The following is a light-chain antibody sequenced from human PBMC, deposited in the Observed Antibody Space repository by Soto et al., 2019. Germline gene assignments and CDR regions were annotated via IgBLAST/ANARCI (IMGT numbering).Light chain of an antibody. Sequence: EIVLTPSPGTLSLSPGERATLSCRASQSVSSSYLAWYQRKPGQAPRLLIYGASSRATGIPDRFSGSGSGTDFTLTISRLEPEDFAVYYCQQYGSSPTWTFGQGTKVDIK. V-gene: IGKV3-20*01. CDR2: GAS. CDR1: QSVSSSY. J-gene: IGKJ1*01. CDR3: QQYGSSPTWT.